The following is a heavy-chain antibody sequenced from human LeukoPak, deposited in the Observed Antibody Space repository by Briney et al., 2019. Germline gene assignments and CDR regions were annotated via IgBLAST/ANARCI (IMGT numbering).Heavy chain of an antibody. Sequence: GASMKVSCKASGYTFAGYYMHCVRQAPGQGLEWMGWINPNSGGTNYAQKFQGRVTMTRDTSISTAYMELSRLRSDDTAVYYCARDRFDSSGRDYWGQGTLVTVSS. J-gene: IGHJ4*02. CDR1: GYTFAGYY. V-gene: IGHV1-2*02. D-gene: IGHD3-22*01. CDR2: INPNSGGT. CDR3: ARDRFDSSGRDY.